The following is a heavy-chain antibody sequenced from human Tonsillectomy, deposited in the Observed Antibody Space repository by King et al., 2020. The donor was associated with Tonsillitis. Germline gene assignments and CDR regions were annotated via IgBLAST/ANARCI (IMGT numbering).Heavy chain of an antibody. CDR1: GFTFSTYT. J-gene: IGHJ4*02. D-gene: IGHD3-10*01. CDR2: ISYDGSNK. CDR3: ARRVQAGVYFDY. V-gene: IGHV3-30*04. Sequence: VQLVESGGGVVQPGRSLRLSCAASGFTFSTYTMHWVRQAPGKGLEWVAVISYDGSNKYYADSVKGRFTISRDNSKNTLYLQMISLRAEDTAVYYCARRVQAGVYFDYWGQGTLVTVSS.